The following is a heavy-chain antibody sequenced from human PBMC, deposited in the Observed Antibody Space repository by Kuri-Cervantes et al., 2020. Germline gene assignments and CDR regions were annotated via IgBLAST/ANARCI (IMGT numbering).Heavy chain of an antibody. D-gene: IGHD2-15*01. CDR1: GYTFTSYG. V-gene: IGHV1-24*01. J-gene: IGHJ4*02. CDR3: ATGCSGGSCKNDY. Sequence: ASVKVSCKASGYTFTSYGVNWVRQAPGKGLEWMGGFDPEDGETIYAQKFQGRVTMTEDTSTDTAYMELSSLRSEDTAVYYCATGCSGGSCKNDYWGQGTLVTVSS. CDR2: FDPEDGET.